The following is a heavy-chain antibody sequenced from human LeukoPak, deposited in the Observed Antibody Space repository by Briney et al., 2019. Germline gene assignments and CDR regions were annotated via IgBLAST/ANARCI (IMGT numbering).Heavy chain of an antibody. J-gene: IGHJ5*01. V-gene: IGHV3-7*01. Sequence: GGSLRLSCAASGFTFSSYWMNWVRQAPGKGLEWLANIKQDGSEKYYVDSVKGRFTISRDNAENSLYLQMNSLRAEDTAVYYCARSEILWFGELSGVIDSWGQGTLVTVSS. CDR1: GFTFSSYW. D-gene: IGHD3-10*01. CDR2: IKQDGSEK. CDR3: ARSEILWFGELSGVIDS.